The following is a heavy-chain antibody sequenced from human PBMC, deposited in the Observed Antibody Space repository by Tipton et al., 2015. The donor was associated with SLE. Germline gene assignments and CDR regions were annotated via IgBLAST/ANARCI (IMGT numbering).Heavy chain of an antibody. J-gene: IGHJ3*02. CDR2: NYDIGTT. CDR1: GVSITRRSYY. D-gene: IGHD6-19*01. CDR3: AKPRHLAVAGPRGAIAI. V-gene: IGHV4-39*07. Sequence: TLSLTCTVSGVSITRRSYYLGWIRQPPGKGGEGIGRNYDIGTTQYNPSLKRRGSKSVDTSKNQFSLKLTSLTAADTAMYFCAKPRHLAVAGPRGAIAIWGLASMVTVSS.